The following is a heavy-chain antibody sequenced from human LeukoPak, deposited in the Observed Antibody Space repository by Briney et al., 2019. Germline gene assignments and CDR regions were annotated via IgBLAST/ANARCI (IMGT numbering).Heavy chain of an antibody. V-gene: IGHV3-30*18. CDR3: AKDARQLVTLDAFDI. CDR1: XFTFXXXG. D-gene: IGHD6-6*01. J-gene: IGHJ3*02. Sequence: LRLSXXXXXFTFXXXGMHWVRQXPGKGLEWVAVISYDGSNKYYADSVKGRFTISRDNSKNTLYLQMNSLRAEDTAVYYCAKDARQLVTLDAFDIWGQGTMVTVSS. CDR2: ISYDGSNK.